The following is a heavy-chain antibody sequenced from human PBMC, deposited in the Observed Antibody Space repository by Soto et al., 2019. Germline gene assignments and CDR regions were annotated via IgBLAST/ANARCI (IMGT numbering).Heavy chain of an antibody. CDR1: GFTFSNYG. CDR2: VSYYGSNQ. CDR3: AKDLAVSSYYFDY. Sequence: PGGSLRLSCAASGFTFSNYGMHWVRQAPGKGLEWVAVVSYYGSNQYYADSVKGRFTISRDNSKETLYLQMSGLRPEDTAVYYCAKDLAVSSYYFDYWGKGTLVTVPQ. D-gene: IGHD3-16*02. J-gene: IGHJ4*02. V-gene: IGHV3-30*18.